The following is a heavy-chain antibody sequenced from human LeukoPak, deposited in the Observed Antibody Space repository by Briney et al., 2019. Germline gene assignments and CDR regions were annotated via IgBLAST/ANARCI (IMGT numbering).Heavy chain of an antibody. J-gene: IGHJ3*02. CDR3: ARGKDIVVVDAFDI. D-gene: IGHD2-2*01. CDR1: GGSISSYY. Sequence: SETLSLTCTVSGGSISSYYLSWIRQPPGKGLEWIGYIYYSGSTNYNPSLKSRVTISVDTSKNQFSLKLSSVTAADTAVYYCARGKDIVVVDAFDIWGQGTMVTVSS. V-gene: IGHV4-59*01. CDR2: IYYSGST.